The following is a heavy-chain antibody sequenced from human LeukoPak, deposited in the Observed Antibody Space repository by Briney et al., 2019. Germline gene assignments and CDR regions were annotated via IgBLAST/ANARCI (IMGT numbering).Heavy chain of an antibody. CDR3: ARVQDDFWGGYYTGGWYYGMDV. CDR1: GGSTSSYY. V-gene: IGHV4-59*01. D-gene: IGHD3-3*01. Sequence: SETLSLTCTVSGGSTSSYYWSWIRQPPGKGLEWIGYIYYSGSTNYNPSLKSRVTISVDTSKNQFSLKLSSVTAADTAVYYCARVQDDFWGGYYTGGWYYGMDVWGQGTTVTVSS. CDR2: IYYSGST. J-gene: IGHJ6*02.